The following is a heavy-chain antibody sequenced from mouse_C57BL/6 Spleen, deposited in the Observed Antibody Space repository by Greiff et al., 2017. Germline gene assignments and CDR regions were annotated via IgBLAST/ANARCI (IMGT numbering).Heavy chain of an antibody. CDR1: GYAFSSYW. D-gene: IGHD1-1*01. J-gene: IGHJ3*01. CDR2: IYPGDGYT. V-gene: IGHV1-80*01. Sequence: VQLQQPGAELVKPGASVKISCKASGYAFSSYWMNWVKQRPGKGLEWIGQIYPGDGYTNYNGKFKGKATLTADKSSSTAYMQLSSLTSEDSAVXFCTKYYSSSSWFAYWGQGTLVTVSA. CDR3: TKYYSSSSWFAY.